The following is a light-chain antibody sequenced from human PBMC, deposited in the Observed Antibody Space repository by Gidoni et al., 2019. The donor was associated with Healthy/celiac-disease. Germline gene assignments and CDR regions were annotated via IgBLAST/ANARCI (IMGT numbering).Light chain of an antibody. CDR3: QQYDNLIFT. CDR1: QDSSNY. Sequence: DMQMTQSPSSLSASVGDRVTITCQASQDSSNYLNWYEQKPGKAPKLLIYDASNLETGVPSRFSGSGSETDFTFTIRSLQPEDIATYYCQQYDNLIFTFGPGTKVDIK. V-gene: IGKV1-33*01. CDR2: DAS. J-gene: IGKJ3*01.